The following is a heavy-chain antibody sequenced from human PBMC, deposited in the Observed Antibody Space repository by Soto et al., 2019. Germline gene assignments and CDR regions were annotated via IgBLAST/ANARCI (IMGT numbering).Heavy chain of an antibody. Sequence: PSQTLSLTCEISRDSVSSNSASWNWLRQSPSRGLEWLGRTYYRSKWYNDYVDSAKGRFSISRDNAKDTLYLQMNSLRADDTAEYYCVKDMFLERRFSERRNDAFDIWGQGTMVTVSS. V-gene: IGHV6-1*01. CDR3: VKDMFLERRFSERRNDAFDI. J-gene: IGHJ3*02. CDR1: RDSVSSNSAS. D-gene: IGHD1-1*01. CDR2: TYYRSKWYN.